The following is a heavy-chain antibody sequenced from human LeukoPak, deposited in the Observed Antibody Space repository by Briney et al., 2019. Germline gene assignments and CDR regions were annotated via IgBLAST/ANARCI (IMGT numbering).Heavy chain of an antibody. J-gene: IGHJ5*02. CDR2: IYPGDSDT. CDR1: GYSFTSYW. D-gene: IGHD3-3*01. CDR3: ARLGYYDFWSGYYGSWFDP. V-gene: IGHV5-51*01. Sequence: GESLKISCKGSGYSFTSYWIGWVRQMPGKGLEWMGIIYPGDSDTRYSPSFQGQVTISADKSISTAYLQWSSLKASDTAMYYCARLGYYDFWSGYYGSWFDPWGQETLVTVSS.